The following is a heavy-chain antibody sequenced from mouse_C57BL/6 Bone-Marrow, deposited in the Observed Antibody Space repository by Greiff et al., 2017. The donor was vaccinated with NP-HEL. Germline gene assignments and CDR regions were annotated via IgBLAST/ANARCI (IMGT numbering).Heavy chain of an antibody. V-gene: IGHV5-9*01. Sequence: EVQLVESGGGLVKPGGSLKLSCAASGFTFSSYTMSWVRQTPEKRLEWVATISGGGGNTYYPDSVKGRFTISRDNAKNTLYLQMSSLRSEDTALYYCARHRDYDYAYAMDYWGQGTSVTVSS. CDR3: ARHRDYDYAYAMDY. CDR2: ISGGGGNT. D-gene: IGHD2-4*01. CDR1: GFTFSSYT. J-gene: IGHJ4*01.